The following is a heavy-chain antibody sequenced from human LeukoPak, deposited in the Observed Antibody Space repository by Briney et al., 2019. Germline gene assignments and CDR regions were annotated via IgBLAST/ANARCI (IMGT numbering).Heavy chain of an antibody. CDR2: IIPIFGTA. D-gene: IGHD1-26*01. CDR3: ARDEEGATPEGAFDI. V-gene: IGHV1-69*05. J-gene: IGHJ3*02. Sequence: GASVKVSCKASGGTFSSHPFSWVRQAPGQGLEWMGGIIPIFGTANYAQKFQGRVTITTDESTSTAYMELSSLRSEDTAVYYCARDEEGATPEGAFDIWGQGTMVTVSS. CDR1: GGTFSSHP.